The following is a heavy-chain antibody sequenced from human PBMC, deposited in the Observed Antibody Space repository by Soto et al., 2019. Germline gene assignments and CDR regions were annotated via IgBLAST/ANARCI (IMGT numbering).Heavy chain of an antibody. V-gene: IGHV4-31*01. CDR1: GGSISSGGYY. CDR2: IYYSGST. J-gene: IGHJ5*02. CDR3: ASVYYDLLTGLDR. Sequence: QVQLQESGPGLVKPSQTLSLTCTVSGGSISSGGYYWHWIRQHPGKGLEWIGYIYYSGSTYYNPSLKSPVTISIDTSKNQFSLKLSSVTAADTAIYYCASVYYDLLTGLDRWGQGTLVTVSS. D-gene: IGHD3-9*01.